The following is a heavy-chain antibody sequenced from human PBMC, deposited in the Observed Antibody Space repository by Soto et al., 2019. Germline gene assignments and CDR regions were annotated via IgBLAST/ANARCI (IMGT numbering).Heavy chain of an antibody. V-gene: IGHV4-39*07. CDR2: INHSGST. CDR3: ARTSRFDY. D-gene: IGHD6-6*01. CDR1: GGSIDRSNYY. J-gene: IGHJ4*02. Sequence: SETLSLTCNFSGGSIDRSNYYWSWIRQPPGKGLEWTGEINHSGSTNYNPSLKSRVTISVDTSKNQFSLNLSSVTAADTAVYYCARTSRFDYWGQGTLVTVSS.